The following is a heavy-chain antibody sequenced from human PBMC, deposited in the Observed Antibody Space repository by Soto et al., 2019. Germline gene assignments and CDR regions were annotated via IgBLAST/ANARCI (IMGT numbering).Heavy chain of an antibody. V-gene: IGHV3-30-3*01. D-gene: IGHD4-17*01. CDR1: GFTFSNYA. CDR2: ISYDGSNK. J-gene: IGHJ4*02. CDR3: ARNAYGDYYFDY. Sequence: QVQLVESGGGVVQPGRSLRLSCAASGFTFSNYAMHWVRQAPGKGLEGVAVISYDGSNKYYADSVKGRFTISRDNSKNTLYLQMNSLRAEDTAVYYCARNAYGDYYFDYWGQGTLVTVSS.